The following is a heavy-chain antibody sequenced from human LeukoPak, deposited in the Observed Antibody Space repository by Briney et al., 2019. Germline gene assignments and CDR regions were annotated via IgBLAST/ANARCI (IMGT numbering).Heavy chain of an antibody. CDR1: GFTVSSNY. CDR2: IYSGGST. Sequence: GGSLRLSCAASGFTVSSNYMSWVRQAPGEGLEWVSVIYSGGSTYYADSVKGRFTISRDNSKNTLYLQMNSLRAEDTAVYYCARSPDPGYSSGYTPEDYYFDYWGQGTLVTVSS. V-gene: IGHV3-53*01. J-gene: IGHJ4*02. D-gene: IGHD6-19*01. CDR3: ARSPDPGYSSGYTPEDYYFDY.